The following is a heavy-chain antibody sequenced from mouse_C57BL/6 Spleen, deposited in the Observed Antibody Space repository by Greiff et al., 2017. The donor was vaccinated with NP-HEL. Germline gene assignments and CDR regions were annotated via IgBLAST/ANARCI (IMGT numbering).Heavy chain of an antibody. V-gene: IGHV1-42*01. Sequence: EVQLQQSGPELVKPGASVKISCKASGYSFTGYYMNWVKQSPEKSLEWIGEFNPSTGGTTYNQKFKATATLTVDKSSSTAYMQLKSLTSEDSAVYDGARGGYDEGEGYWGQGTTLTVSS. CDR3: ARGGYDEGEGY. D-gene: IGHD2-2*01. CDR2: FNPSTGGT. J-gene: IGHJ2*01. CDR1: GYSFTGYY.